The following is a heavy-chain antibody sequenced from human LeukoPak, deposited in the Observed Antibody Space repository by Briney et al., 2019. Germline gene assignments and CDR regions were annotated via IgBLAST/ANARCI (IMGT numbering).Heavy chain of an antibody. CDR1: GFSLSTSGVG. D-gene: IGHD2-2*01. V-gene: IGHV2-5*02. CDR3: AHFGFKGYCSSTSCYAANAFDI. J-gene: IGHJ3*02. Sequence: SGPTLVNPTQTLTLTCTFSGFSLSTSGVGVGWIRQPPGKALEWLALIYWDDDKRYSPSLKSRLTITKDTSKNQVVVTMTNVDPVDTATYYCAHFGFKGYCSSTSCYAANAFDIWGQGTMVTVPS. CDR2: IYWDDDK.